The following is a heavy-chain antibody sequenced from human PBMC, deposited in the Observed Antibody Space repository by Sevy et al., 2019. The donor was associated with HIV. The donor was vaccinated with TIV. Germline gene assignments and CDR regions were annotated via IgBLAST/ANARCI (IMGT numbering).Heavy chain of an antibody. CDR1: GFSFSNYW. Sequence: GGSLRLSCAASGFSFSNYWMSWVRQAPGKGLEWVASIKKDGSEKYFVYSVKGRFTISRVNAQKSVYLQMNSLRDEDTAVYYCARGHYGMDVWGQGTTVTVS. J-gene: IGHJ6*02. V-gene: IGHV3-7*01. CDR3: ARGHYGMDV. CDR2: IKKDGSEK.